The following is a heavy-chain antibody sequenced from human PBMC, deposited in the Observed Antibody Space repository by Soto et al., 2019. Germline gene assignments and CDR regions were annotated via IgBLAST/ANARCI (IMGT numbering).Heavy chain of an antibody. CDR1: GHTFAKYG. J-gene: IGHJ5*02. V-gene: IGHV1-18*01. CDR3: ARSGGGNYWGNWFDP. D-gene: IGHD7-27*01. CDR2: ISAYNGNT. Sequence: QVQLVQAVAEVKKPGASVKVSCKASGHTFAKYGITWGRQAPGQVFEWMGWISAYNGNTKYAQKFQGRVTMTTDTSTTIAYMELGSLISDDTAVYYCARSGGGNYWGNWFDPWGQGTLVTVSS.